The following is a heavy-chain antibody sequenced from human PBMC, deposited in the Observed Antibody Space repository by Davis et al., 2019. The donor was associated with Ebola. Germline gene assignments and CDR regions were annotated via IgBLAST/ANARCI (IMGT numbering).Heavy chain of an antibody. D-gene: IGHD3-22*01. J-gene: IGHJ5*02. Sequence: SETLSLTCTVSGGSLTTYYWNWIRQPAGKGLEWIGRIYSSGTATYDPSLKSRVTISVDTSKNQFSLKLSSVTAADTAVYYCARGGLYYDSSGYPGRWFDPWGQGTLVTVSS. V-gene: IGHV4-4*07. CDR1: GGSLTTYY. CDR2: IYSSGTA. CDR3: ARGGLYYDSSGYPGRWFDP.